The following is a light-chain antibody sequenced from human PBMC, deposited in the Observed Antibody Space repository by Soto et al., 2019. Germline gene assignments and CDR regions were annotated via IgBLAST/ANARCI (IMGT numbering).Light chain of an antibody. CDR2: GAS. CDR3: QQYNNWPPDRT. V-gene: IGKV3-15*01. J-gene: IGKJ1*01. Sequence: EIVMTQSPATLSVSPGERATLSCRASQSVGSNLAWYQQKPGQAPRLLIYGASTRATGIPARFSGSGSGTVFTLIISSLQSEDFAIYCCQQYNNWPPDRTFGQGIKVEIK. CDR1: QSVGSN.